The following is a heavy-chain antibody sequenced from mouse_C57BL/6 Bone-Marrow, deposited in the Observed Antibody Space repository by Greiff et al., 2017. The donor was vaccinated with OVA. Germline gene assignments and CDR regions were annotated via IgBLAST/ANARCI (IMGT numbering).Heavy chain of an antibody. V-gene: IGHV3-6*01. CDR3: ARFYYDSPWFAY. Sequence: DVQLQESGPGLVKPSQSLSLTCSVTGYSITSGYYWNWIRQFPGNKLEWMGYISYDGSNNYNPSLKNRISITRDTSKNQFFLKLNSVTTEDTATYYCARFYYDSPWFAYWGQGTLVTVSA. CDR2: ISYDGSN. CDR1: GYSITSGYY. J-gene: IGHJ3*01. D-gene: IGHD2-4*01.